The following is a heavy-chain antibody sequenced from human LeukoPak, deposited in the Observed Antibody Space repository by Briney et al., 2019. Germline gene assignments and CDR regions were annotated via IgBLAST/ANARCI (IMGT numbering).Heavy chain of an antibody. CDR2: ISGSGSTI. V-gene: IGHV3-48*03. Sequence: GGSLRLSCAASGFTFSDYEMHWVRQAPGKWLEWVSYISGSGSTIFYADSVKGRFTISRDNAKNSLYLQMNSLRAEDTAVYYCAREAQFYFDYWGQGTLVTVSS. J-gene: IGHJ4*02. CDR3: AREAQFYFDY. D-gene: IGHD5-24*01. CDR1: GFTFSDYE.